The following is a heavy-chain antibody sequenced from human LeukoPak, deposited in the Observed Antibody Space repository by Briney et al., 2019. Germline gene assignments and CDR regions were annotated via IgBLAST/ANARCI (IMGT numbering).Heavy chain of an antibody. CDR2: IYYSGST. V-gene: IGHV4-59*08. Sequence: SETLPLTCTVSGGSISSYYWSWIRQPPGKGLEWIGYIYYSGSTNYNPSLKSRVTISVDTSKNQFSLKLSSVTAADTAVYYCARHLRTDDSSSSYYFDYWGQGTLVTVSS. J-gene: IGHJ4*02. CDR3: ARHLRTDDSSSSYYFDY. CDR1: GGSISSYY. D-gene: IGHD6-13*01.